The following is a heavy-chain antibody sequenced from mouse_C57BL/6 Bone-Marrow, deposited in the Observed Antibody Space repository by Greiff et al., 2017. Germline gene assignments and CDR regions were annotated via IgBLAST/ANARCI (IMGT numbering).Heavy chain of an antibody. V-gene: IGHV3-6*01. D-gene: IGHD1-1*02. CDR1: GYSITSGYY. CDR2: ISYDGSN. CDR3: ARGGYYLDY. Sequence: EVKLEESGPGLVKPSQSLSLTCSVTGYSITSGYYWNWIRQFPGNKLEWMGYISYDGSNNYNPSLKNRISITRDTSKNQFFLKLNSVTTEDTATYYCARGGYYLDYWGQGTTLTVSS. J-gene: IGHJ2*01.